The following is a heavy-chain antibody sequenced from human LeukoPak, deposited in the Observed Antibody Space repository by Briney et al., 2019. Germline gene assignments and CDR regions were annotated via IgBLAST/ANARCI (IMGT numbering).Heavy chain of an antibody. CDR1: GFTFSSYA. V-gene: IGHV3-30*14. Sequence: PGRSLRLSCAASGFTFSSYAMHWVRQAPGKGLEWVAVISYDGSNKYYADSVKGRFTISRDNSKNTLYLQMNSLRAEDTAVYYCARDHGDSSSWYGMDVWGQGTTVTVSS. D-gene: IGHD6-13*01. CDR2: ISYDGSNK. J-gene: IGHJ6*02. CDR3: ARDHGDSSSWYGMDV.